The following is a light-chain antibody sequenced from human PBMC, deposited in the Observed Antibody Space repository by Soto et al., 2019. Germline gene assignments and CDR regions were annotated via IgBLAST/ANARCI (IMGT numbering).Light chain of an antibody. J-gene: IGKJ4*01. CDR2: AAS. CDR3: QQSYGTPLT. Sequence: DMEMTQSPSSLSASVGDRVTITCRASQSISNYLNCYQHKQGKVPKLLIYAASSLQSGVPTRFSGSGSGTDCTLTINSLQPEDFATYYCQQSYGTPLTFGGGTKIEIK. V-gene: IGKV1-39*01. CDR1: QSISNY.